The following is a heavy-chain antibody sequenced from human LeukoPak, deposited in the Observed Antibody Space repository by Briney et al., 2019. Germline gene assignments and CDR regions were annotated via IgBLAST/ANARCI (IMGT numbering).Heavy chain of an antibody. J-gene: IGHJ4*02. Sequence: PGGSLRLSCAASGFTFSSYWMSWVRQAPGKGLEWVANIKQDGSEKYYVDSVKGRFTISRDNAKNSLYLQMNSLRAEDTAVYYCARGDSSGYYGLDYWGQGTLVTVSS. V-gene: IGHV3-7*05. CDR2: IKQDGSEK. CDR3: ARGDSSGYYGLDY. CDR1: GFTFSSYW. D-gene: IGHD3-22*01.